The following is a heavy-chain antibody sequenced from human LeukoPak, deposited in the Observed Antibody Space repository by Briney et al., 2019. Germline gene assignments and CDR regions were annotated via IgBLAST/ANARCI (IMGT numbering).Heavy chain of an antibody. CDR2: ISYDGSNK. Sequence: GGSLRLSCAASGFTFSSYGMHWVRQAPGKGLEWVAVISYDGSNKYYADSVKGRFTISRDNSKNTLYLQMNSLRAEDTAVYYCAKDPRGHHGAFDYWGQGTPVTVSS. J-gene: IGHJ4*02. CDR3: AKDPRGHHGAFDY. CDR1: GFTFSSYG. D-gene: IGHD1-14*01. V-gene: IGHV3-30*18.